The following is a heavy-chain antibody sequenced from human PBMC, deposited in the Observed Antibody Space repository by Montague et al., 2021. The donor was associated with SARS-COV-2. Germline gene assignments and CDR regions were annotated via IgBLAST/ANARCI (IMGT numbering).Heavy chain of an antibody. V-gene: IGHV4-34*01. Sequence: SETLSLTCAVYGGSFSGYYWNWIRQPPGKGLEWIGEINHSGSAKXNPSLKRRVTISVDTSENQFSLKLNSVTAADTAVYYCARLGEGVVPAPILGVGPYYSYFYMDVWGKGATVTVSS. CDR2: INHSGSA. D-gene: IGHD2-2*02. CDR3: ARLGEGVVPAPILGVGPYYSYFYMDV. J-gene: IGHJ6*03. CDR1: GGSFSGYY.